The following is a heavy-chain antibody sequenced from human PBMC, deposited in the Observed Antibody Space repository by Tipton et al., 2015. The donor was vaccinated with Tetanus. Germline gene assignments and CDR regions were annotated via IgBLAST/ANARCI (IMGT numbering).Heavy chain of an antibody. J-gene: IGHJ4*02. CDR2: IYFSGST. V-gene: IGHV4-31*03. Sequence: TLSLTCTVSGGSLSRGGYYWTWIRQNPGKGLEWIGDIYFSGSTYYNPSLKSRVTISVDTSKNQFSLRLNSVTAADTAVYYCARDQARGARGWNYFDSWGQGTLVTDSS. D-gene: IGHD6-6*01. CDR1: GGSLSRGGYY. CDR3: ARDQARGARGWNYFDS.